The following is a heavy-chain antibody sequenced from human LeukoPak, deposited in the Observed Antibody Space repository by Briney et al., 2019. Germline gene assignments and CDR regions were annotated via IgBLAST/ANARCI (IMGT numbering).Heavy chain of an antibody. CDR2: IKQDGSEK. CDR3: TRDFGRSSYYSDF. V-gene: IGHV3-7*01. D-gene: IGHD3-3*01. J-gene: IGHJ4*02. CDR1: GFTFNGYW. Sequence: GGSLRLSCAASGFTFNGYWMSWVRQAPGKGLEWVANIKQDGSEKYYVDSVRGRVTISRDNAENSLFLQMNRLRVEDTAVYYCTRDFGRSSYYSDFWGQGTLVTVSS.